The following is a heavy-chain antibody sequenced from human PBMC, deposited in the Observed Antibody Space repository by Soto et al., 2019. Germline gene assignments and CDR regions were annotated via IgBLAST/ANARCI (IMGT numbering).Heavy chain of an antibody. Sequence: EVQLVESGGGLVQPGGSLRLSCAASGFTFSSYWMSWVRQAPGKGLEWVANIKQDGSEKYYVDSVKGRFTISRDSAKNSLYLQMNSLRAEDTAVYYCAREKRGYSGYGAQDYWGQGTLVTVSS. D-gene: IGHD5-12*01. V-gene: IGHV3-7*03. CDR2: IKQDGSEK. J-gene: IGHJ4*02. CDR3: AREKRGYSGYGAQDY. CDR1: GFTFSSYW.